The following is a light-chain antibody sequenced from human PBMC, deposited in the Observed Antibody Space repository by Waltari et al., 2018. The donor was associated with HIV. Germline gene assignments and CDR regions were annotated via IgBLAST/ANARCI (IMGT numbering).Light chain of an antibody. V-gene: IGLV3-19*01. J-gene: IGLJ3*02. CDR3: NSRDDIGHWF. Sequence: SSELTQDPAVSVALGQTVRTTCPGDSVRTYYASWYQQKPGQTPVLGFYGTNNRPSGIPDRFSGSTSGDTASLTITGAQAEDEADYYCNSRDDIGHWFFGAGTKVTVL. CDR1: SVRTYY. CDR2: GTN.